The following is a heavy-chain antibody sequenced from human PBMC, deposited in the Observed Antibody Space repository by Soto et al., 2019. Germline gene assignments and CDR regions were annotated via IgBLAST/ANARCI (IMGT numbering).Heavy chain of an antibody. V-gene: IGHV3-23*01. CDR2: FSASDST. CDR1: GFTFSSYA. Sequence: EVQLLESGGGLVQPGGSLRLSCAASGFTFSSYAMTWVRQAPGKGLEWVSSFSASDSTYYADSVKGRFTISRDNSMNTLYLQTNSLRAVDTAVYYCAKPGRTAANSGFYYFAYWGQGALVTVSP. CDR3: AKPGRTAANSGFYYFAY. J-gene: IGHJ4*02. D-gene: IGHD6-13*01.